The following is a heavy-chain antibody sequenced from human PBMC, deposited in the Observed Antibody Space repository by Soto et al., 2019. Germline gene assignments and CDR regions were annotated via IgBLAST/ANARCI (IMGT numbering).Heavy chain of an antibody. CDR3: ASEAVASFDY. Sequence: GGSLRLSCAASGFTFSTYDMSWVRQAPWKGLEWVATIAGSGRNADYADSVKGRFTISRDNSKNTLYLQMNSLRAEDTAVYYCASEAVASFDYWGQGTLVTVSS. CDR2: IAGSGRNA. D-gene: IGHD6-19*01. J-gene: IGHJ4*02. V-gene: IGHV3-23*01. CDR1: GFTFSTYD.